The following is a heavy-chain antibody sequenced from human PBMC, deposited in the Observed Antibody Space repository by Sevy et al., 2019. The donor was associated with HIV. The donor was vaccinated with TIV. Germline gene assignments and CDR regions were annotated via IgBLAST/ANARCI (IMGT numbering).Heavy chain of an antibody. CDR2: ISGSGRYT. D-gene: IGHD2-15*01. V-gene: IGHV3-23*01. Sequence: GGSLRLSCAASGFTFSTYAMNWVRQAPGKGLEWVSSISGSGRYTYYADSVEGRFTISRDSSKNTLYLQMNSLRADETAVYYCAKGFCSGGSCPRDYYYYGMDVWGQGTTVTVSS. CDR3: AKGFCSGGSCPRDYYYYGMDV. J-gene: IGHJ6*02. CDR1: GFTFSTYA.